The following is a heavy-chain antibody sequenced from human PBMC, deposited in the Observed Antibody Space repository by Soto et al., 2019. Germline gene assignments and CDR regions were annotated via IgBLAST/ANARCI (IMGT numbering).Heavy chain of an antibody. D-gene: IGHD5-18*01. V-gene: IGHV3-9*01. Sequence: GGSLRLSCAASGFTFDDYAMHWVRQAPGKGLEWVSGISWNSGSVGYADSVKGRFTISRDNAKNSLYLQMNSLRAEDTAVYYCARAYPLDWYSCGFANYYHMYVWGKGTTVIVSS. CDR3: ARAYPLDWYSCGFANYYHMYV. CDR1: GFTFDDYA. CDR2: ISWNSGSV. J-gene: IGHJ6*03.